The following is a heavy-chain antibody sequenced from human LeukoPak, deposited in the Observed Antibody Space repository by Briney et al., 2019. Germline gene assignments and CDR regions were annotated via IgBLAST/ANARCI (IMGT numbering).Heavy chain of an antibody. V-gene: IGHV4-59*08. CDR1: GGSISSHY. J-gene: IGHJ5*02. CDR3: ARLERTTTGGFDP. CDR2: IYYSGST. D-gene: IGHD4-11*01. Sequence: SETLPLTCTVSGGSISSHYWSWIRQPPGKGLEWIGHIYYSGSTNYNPSLKSRVTISVDTSKNQFSLKLSSVTAADTAVYYCARLERTTTGGFDPWGQGTLVTVSS.